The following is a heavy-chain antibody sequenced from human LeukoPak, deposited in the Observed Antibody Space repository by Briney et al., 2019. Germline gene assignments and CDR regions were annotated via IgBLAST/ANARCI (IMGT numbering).Heavy chain of an antibody. Sequence: PSGTLSLTCTVSGGSISSSSYYWGWIRQPPGKGLEWIGSIYYSGSTYYNPSLKSRVTISVDTSKNQFSLKLSSVTAADTAVYYCARLRYYYGSGSYPPGIVDVWGKGTTVTVSS. D-gene: IGHD3-10*01. CDR2: IYYSGST. CDR1: GGSISSSSYY. V-gene: IGHV4-39*01. CDR3: ARLRYYYGSGSYPPGIVDV. J-gene: IGHJ6*04.